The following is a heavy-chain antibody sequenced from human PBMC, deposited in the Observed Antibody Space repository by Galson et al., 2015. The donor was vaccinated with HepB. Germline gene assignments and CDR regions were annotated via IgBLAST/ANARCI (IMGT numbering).Heavy chain of an antibody. Sequence: PALVKPTQTLTLTCTFSGFSLSTSGVGVGWIRQPPGKALEWLALIYWDDDKRYSPSLKSRLTITKDTSKNQVVLTMTNMDPVDTATYYCAHSHKVYSSSGLAGGGMDVWGQGTTVTVSS. D-gene: IGHD6-13*01. CDR2: IYWDDDK. CDR1: GFSLSTSGVG. J-gene: IGHJ6*02. V-gene: IGHV2-5*02. CDR3: AHSHKVYSSSGLAGGGMDV.